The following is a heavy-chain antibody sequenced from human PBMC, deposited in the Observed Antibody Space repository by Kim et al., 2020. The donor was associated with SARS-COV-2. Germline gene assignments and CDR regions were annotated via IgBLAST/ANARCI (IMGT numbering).Heavy chain of an antibody. D-gene: IGHD6-6*01. Sequence: NYHPTLKSRVTISVDTAKNHFSLKLSSVTAADTAVYYCARSIAARRAVDYWGQGTLVTVSS. V-gene: IGHV4-61*03. CDR3: ARSIAARRAVDY. J-gene: IGHJ4*02.